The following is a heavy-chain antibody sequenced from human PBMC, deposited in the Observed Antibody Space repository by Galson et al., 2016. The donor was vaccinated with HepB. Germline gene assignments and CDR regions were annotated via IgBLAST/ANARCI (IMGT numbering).Heavy chain of an antibody. V-gene: IGHV3-7*01. CDR1: GFTLSDYW. Sequence: SLRLSCAASGFTLSDYWMTWVRQAPGKGLEWVANINEDGNIKLYVNSVKGRFTISRDNTRNSVYLEMNSLSGDDTAVYYCARLSRPYGWDVWGHGTTVTVSS. J-gene: IGHJ6*02. D-gene: IGHD6-13*01. CDR2: INEDGNIK. CDR3: ARLSRPYGWDV.